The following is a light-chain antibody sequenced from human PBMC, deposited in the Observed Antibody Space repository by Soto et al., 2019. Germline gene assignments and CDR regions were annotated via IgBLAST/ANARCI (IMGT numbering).Light chain of an antibody. CDR3: ETWDSNTRV. Sequence: QLVLTQSSSASASLGSSVKLTCTLSSGHRSYIIAWHQQQPGKAPRYLMKLEGSGSYNKGSGVPDRFSGSSSGADRYLTISNFQFEDEADYYCETWDSNTRVFGGGTKLTVL. CDR2: LEGSGSY. V-gene: IGLV4-60*02. CDR1: SGHRSYI. J-gene: IGLJ3*02.